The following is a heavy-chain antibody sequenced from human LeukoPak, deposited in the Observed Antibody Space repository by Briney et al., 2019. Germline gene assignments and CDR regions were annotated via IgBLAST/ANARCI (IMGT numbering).Heavy chain of an antibody. CDR1: GGSISRYF. CDR3: ARGAGNYYFYGMDV. Sequence: SETLSLTCTASGGSISRYFWSWIRQPPGKGLEWVGHIYYSGSTNYKPSLKSRVTVSVDTSKNQFSLKLSSVTAADTAVYYCARGAGNYYFYGMDVWGQGTTVTVCS. CDR2: IYYSGST. V-gene: IGHV4-59*01. J-gene: IGHJ6*02.